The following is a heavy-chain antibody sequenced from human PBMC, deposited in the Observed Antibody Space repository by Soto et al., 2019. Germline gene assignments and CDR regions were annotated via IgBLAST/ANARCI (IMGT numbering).Heavy chain of an antibody. J-gene: IGHJ6*03. CDR1: GFTFSSYG. CDR3: ARAAYSSGWYDNYYYDMDV. CDR2: IWYDGSNK. D-gene: IGHD6-19*01. Sequence: QVQLVESGGGVVQPGRSLRLSCAASGFTFSSYGMHWVRQAPGKGLEWVAVIWYDGSNKYYADSVKGRFTISRDNSKNTLYLQMNSLRAEDTAVYYCARAAYSSGWYDNYYYDMDVWGKGTTVTVSS. V-gene: IGHV3-33*01.